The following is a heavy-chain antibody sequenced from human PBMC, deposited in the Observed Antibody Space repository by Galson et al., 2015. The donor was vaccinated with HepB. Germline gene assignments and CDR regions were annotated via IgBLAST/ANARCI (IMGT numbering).Heavy chain of an antibody. D-gene: IGHD3-16*01. CDR3: AKDWGMGD. CDR2: TSYDDKTK. Sequence: SLRLSCAASGFTFSIGAMYWVRQAPDKGLEYVAATSYDDKTKYYADSVRGRFTISRDNSKNTLYLQMNSLRLEDTALYYCAKDWGMGDWGQGTTVTVSS. V-gene: IGHV3-30-3*02. J-gene: IGHJ6*02. CDR1: GFTFSIGA.